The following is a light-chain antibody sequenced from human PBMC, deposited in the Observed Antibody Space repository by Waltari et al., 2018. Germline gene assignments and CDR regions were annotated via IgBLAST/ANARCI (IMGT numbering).Light chain of an antibody. CDR3: QSYDTSLSVV. CDR2: GST. Sequence: QSVLTQPPSVSGAPGQRVTISCTGSGPNIGAAHAVHWYQQLPRAAPKPLIYGSTSRPLGVPARFFGSTSGTSASLAITGLQAEDEADYYCQSYDTSLSVVFGGGTKLTVL. CDR1: GPNIGAAHA. J-gene: IGLJ3*02. V-gene: IGLV1-40*01.